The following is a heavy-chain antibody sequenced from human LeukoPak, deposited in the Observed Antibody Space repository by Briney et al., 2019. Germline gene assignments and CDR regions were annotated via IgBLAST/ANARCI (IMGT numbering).Heavy chain of an antibody. D-gene: IGHD3-3*01. Sequence: SETLSLTCTVSGGSISSYYWSWIRPPPGKGLEWIGYIYYSGSTNYNPSLKSRVTISVDTSKNQFSLKLSSVTAADTAVYYCARLRRTIWDNWFDPWGQGTLVTVSS. CDR2: IYYSGST. V-gene: IGHV4-59*08. J-gene: IGHJ5*02. CDR3: ARLRRTIWDNWFDP. CDR1: GGSISSYY.